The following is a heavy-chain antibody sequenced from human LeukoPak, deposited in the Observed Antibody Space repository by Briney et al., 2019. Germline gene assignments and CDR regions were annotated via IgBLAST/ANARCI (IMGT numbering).Heavy chain of an antibody. CDR3: ARVPIVVATYYFDY. D-gene: IGHD3-22*01. V-gene: IGHV4-34*01. J-gene: IGHJ4*02. CDR2: INHSGST. Sequence: SETLSLTCAVYGGSFSGYYWSWIRQPPGKGLEWIGEINHSGSTNYNPSLKSRVTISVDKSKNQFSLKLSSVTAADTAVYYCARVPIVVATYYFDYWGQGTLVTVSS. CDR1: GGSFSGYY.